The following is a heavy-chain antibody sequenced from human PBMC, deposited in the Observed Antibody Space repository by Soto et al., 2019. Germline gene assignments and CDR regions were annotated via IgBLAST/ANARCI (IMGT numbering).Heavy chain of an antibody. Sequence: PSETLSLTCTVSGGSISSSSYYWGWIRQPPGKGLEWIGSIYYSGSTYYNPSLKSRVTISVDTSKNQFSLKLSSVTAADTAVYYCARHGARYSSSCFSCLEYWGQGTLVTVSS. D-gene: IGHD6-13*01. CDR3: ARHGARYSSSCFSCLEY. J-gene: IGHJ4*02. CDR1: GGSISSSSYY. V-gene: IGHV4-39*01. CDR2: IYYSGST.